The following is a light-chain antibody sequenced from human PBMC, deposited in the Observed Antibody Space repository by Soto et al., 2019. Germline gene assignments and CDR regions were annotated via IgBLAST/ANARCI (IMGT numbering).Light chain of an antibody. V-gene: IGKV1-33*01. CDR2: TAS. CDR1: LDIGTY. J-gene: IGKJ2*01. Sequence: DVQMTQSPSSLSASVGDRNTITCRARLDIGTYVNWYREKPGKAPNRLIYTASTLETGVPSRFRRAGPGTDFIFTISSLQPEDVGTYYCQQQERLPYTFGQGTKLEIK. CDR3: QQQERLPYT.